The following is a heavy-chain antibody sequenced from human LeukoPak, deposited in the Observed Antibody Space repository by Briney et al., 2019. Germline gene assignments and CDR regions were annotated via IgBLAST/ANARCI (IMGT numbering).Heavy chain of an antibody. Sequence: SETLSLTCAVYGGSFSGYYWSWIRQPPGKGLEWIGEINHSGSTNYNPSLKSRVTISVDTSKNQFSLKLSSVSAEDTALYYCARERLGGSYYRPVEYWGQGTLVTVSS. CDR1: GGSFSGYY. J-gene: IGHJ4*02. CDR2: INHSGST. D-gene: IGHD1-26*01. CDR3: ARERLGGSYYRPVEY. V-gene: IGHV4-34*01.